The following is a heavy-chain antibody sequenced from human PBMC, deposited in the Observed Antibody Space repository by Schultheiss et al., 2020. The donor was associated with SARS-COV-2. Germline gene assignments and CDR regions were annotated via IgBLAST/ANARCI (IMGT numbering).Heavy chain of an antibody. CDR2: ISYDGSNK. V-gene: IGHV3-30*01. D-gene: IGHD6-19*01. CDR1: GFTFSSYA. J-gene: IGHJ4*02. Sequence: GGSLRLSCAASGFTFSSYAMHWVRQAPGKGLEWVAVISYDGSNKYYADSVKGRFTISRDNSKNTLYLQMNSLRAEDTAVYYCARDGLGAVAGTGDYWGQGTLVTVSS. CDR3: ARDGLGAVAGTGDY.